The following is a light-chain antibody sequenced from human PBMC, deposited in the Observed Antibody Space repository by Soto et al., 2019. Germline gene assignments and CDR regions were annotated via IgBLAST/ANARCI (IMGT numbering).Light chain of an antibody. CDR1: SRDVGSYNY. J-gene: IGLJ1*01. CDR2: GFS. V-gene: IGLV2-14*01. Sequence: QSVLTQPASVSGSPGQSITLSCTGTSRDVGSYNYASWYQQYPGKAPKLLIYGFSNRLSGVSKRFSGSKTGDTATLTTSGLQAEDEAYYYCFSHRRGDSHVFGTGTKVTVL. CDR3: FSHRRGDSHV.